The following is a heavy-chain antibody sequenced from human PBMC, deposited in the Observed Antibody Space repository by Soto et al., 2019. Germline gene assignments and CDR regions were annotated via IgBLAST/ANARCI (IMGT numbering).Heavy chain of an antibody. CDR1: GFTFRSYA. CDR3: AKEPVGPDWYFDL. V-gene: IGHV3-23*01. J-gene: IGHJ2*01. CDR2: ISGSGIST. Sequence: DVQLLESGGGLVQPGGSLRLSCAASGFTFRSYAMSWVRQAPGKGLEWVSGISGSGISTHYADSVKGRFTVSRDNSKSTLYLQMNSLGAEDTAVYNCAKEPVGPDWYFDLWGRGTLVTVSS.